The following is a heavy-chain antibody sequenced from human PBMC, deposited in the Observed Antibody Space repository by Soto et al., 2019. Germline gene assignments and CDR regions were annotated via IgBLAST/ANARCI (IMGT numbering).Heavy chain of an antibody. V-gene: IGHV1-69*01. Sequence: QVRLVQSGAEVKKPGSSVKVSCEASGYTFSTYAISWVRQAPGQGLEWMGGILPIANTANYAQKFQGRVTITSDESTSTVYTELSSLTADDTAVYYCARGFSSSWGYFHNWGQGPWVTVSS. J-gene: IGHJ4*02. D-gene: IGHD6-13*01. CDR1: GYTFSTYA. CDR3: ARGFSSSWGYFHN. CDR2: ILPIANTA.